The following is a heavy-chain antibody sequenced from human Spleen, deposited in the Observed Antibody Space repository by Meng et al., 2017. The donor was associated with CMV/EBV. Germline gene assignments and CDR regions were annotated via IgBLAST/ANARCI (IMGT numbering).Heavy chain of an antibody. CDR2: IYYSGST. J-gene: IGHJ4*02. V-gene: IGHV4-39*07. CDR1: GGSISSSSFY. Sequence: GSLRLSCSVSGGSISSSSFYWGWIRQPPGKGLEWIGTIYYSGSTYYKPSLKSRVTISMDTSKSQFSLKLTSVTAADTAVFFCARASKYSSSSGGYFDNWGLGTLVTVSS. D-gene: IGHD6-6*01. CDR3: ARASKYSSSSGGYFDN.